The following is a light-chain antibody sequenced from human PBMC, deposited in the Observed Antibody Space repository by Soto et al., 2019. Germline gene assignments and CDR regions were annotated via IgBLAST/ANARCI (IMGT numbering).Light chain of an antibody. Sequence: DIQMTQSPSYLSASVGDRVTITCRASESISRHLNWYQQKPGNAPKLLIYAASSLQNGVPSRFSGSGSGTDFTLTISNLQPGDFATYYCQESYSTLSITFGQGTRLETK. CDR2: AAS. J-gene: IGKJ5*01. CDR3: QESYSTLSIT. CDR1: ESISRH. V-gene: IGKV1-39*01.